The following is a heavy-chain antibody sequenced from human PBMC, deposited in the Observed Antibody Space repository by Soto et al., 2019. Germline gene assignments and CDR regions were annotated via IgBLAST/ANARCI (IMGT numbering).Heavy chain of an antibody. D-gene: IGHD5-18*01. CDR3: ARRGYTYGYFIDY. CDR1: GYTFTNYY. CDR2: INLSGGGA. J-gene: IGHJ4*02. Sequence: QVQLVQSGAEVKKPGDSVKVSCKASGYTFTNYYMNWVRQAPGQGLEWMGVINLSGGGADYAQRLQGRDHMTKDTSTNTGYMELSSLRSEETALYYCARRGYTYGYFIDYWGQGTLVTVS. V-gene: IGHV1-46*04.